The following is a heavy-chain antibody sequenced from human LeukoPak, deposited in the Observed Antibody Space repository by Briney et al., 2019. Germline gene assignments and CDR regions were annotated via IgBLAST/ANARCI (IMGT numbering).Heavy chain of an antibody. CDR1: GFPFSSYG. Sequence: GGSLRLSCAASGFPFSSYGMHWVRQASGKGPEWVAFMRFDGSIEYYADSVRGRFTISRDNSKNTLYLQMDSLRPEDTAVYYCAKQYGGYCGRISCPYYFDYWGQGSLVAVSS. J-gene: IGHJ4*02. CDR2: MRFDGSIE. D-gene: IGHD2-15*01. CDR3: AKQYGGYCGRISCPYYFDY. V-gene: IGHV3-30*02.